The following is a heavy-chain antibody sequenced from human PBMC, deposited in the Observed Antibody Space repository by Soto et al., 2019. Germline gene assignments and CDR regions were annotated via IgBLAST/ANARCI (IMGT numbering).Heavy chain of an antibody. D-gene: IGHD3-3*01. CDR1: GGSISSSSYY. Sequence: SETLSLTCTVSGGSISSSSYYWGWIRQPPGKGLEWIGSIYYSGSTYYHPSLKSRVTISVDTSKNQFSLKLSSVTAADTAVYYCARHFTICGVVTWFDPWGQGTVVTVSS. V-gene: IGHV4-39*01. CDR2: IYYSGST. CDR3: ARHFTICGVVTWFDP. J-gene: IGHJ5*02.